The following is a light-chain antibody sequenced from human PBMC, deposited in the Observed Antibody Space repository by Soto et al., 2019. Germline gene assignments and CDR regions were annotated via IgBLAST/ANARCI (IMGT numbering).Light chain of an antibody. Sequence: DIQMTQSPSSLSASVGDRVTITFRASQSISSYLNWYQQKPGKAPKLLIYAASSLQSGVPSGFSGSGSGTDFTLTISSLQPEDFATYYCQQSYSTLITFGQGTRLEIK. CDR2: AAS. CDR1: QSISSY. J-gene: IGKJ5*01. CDR3: QQSYSTLIT. V-gene: IGKV1-39*01.